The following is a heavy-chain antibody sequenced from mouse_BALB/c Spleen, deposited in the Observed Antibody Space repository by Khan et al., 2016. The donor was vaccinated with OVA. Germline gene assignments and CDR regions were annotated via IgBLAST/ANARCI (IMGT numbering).Heavy chain of an antibody. J-gene: IGHJ3*01. CDR2: IYPGDGDT. Sequence: QVQLKQSGAELVRPGSSVKISCKASGYAFSNYWMNWVKQRPGQGLEWIGQIYPGDGDTSFNGKFRGKATLTADKSSSTAYMQRSSLTSEDSTVYFSARSGYDYFAYWGQGTLVTVSA. V-gene: IGHV1-80*01. D-gene: IGHD2-14*01. CDR3: ARSGYDYFAY. CDR1: GYAFSNYW.